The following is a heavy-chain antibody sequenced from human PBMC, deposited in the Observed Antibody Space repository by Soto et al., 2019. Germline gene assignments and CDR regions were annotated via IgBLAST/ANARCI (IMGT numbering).Heavy chain of an antibody. J-gene: IGHJ4*02. V-gene: IGHV1-8*01. D-gene: IGHD3-22*01. CDR1: GYTFTSYD. CDR2: MNPKSGNT. CDR3: ARGNYGTVIVEAKLDY. Sequence: QVQLVQSGAEMKKPGASVKVSCKASGYTFTSYDINWVRQATGQGLEWMGWMNPKSGNTDYTQKFQGRVTMTRNTSISTAYMELSSLRSEDTAVYYCARGNYGTVIVEAKLDYWGQGTLVTVSS.